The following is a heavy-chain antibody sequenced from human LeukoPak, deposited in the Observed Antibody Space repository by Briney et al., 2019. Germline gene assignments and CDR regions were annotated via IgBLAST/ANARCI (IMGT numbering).Heavy chain of an antibody. J-gene: IGHJ4*01. V-gene: IGHV1-18*01. CDR3: ARDAREVLLWFGEFFP. CDR2: ISGYNGNT. CDR1: GYTFTNYG. D-gene: IGHD3-10*01. Sequence: GASVKVSCKASGYTFTNYGISWGRQAPGQGLEWMGWISGYNGNTNYAQKLQGRVTMTTDTSTSTAYMELRSLTSDDTAVYYCARDAREVLLWFGEFFPWGQGTPVTVSS.